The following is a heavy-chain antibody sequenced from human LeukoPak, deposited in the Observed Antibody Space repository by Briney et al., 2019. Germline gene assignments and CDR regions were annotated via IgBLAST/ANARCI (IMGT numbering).Heavy chain of an antibody. V-gene: IGHV4-59*01. D-gene: IGHD5-18*01. CDR1: GGSISTYY. CDR3: ANGDTAMLPGDY. CDR2: IYYSGNT. Sequence: SETLSLTCTVSGGSISTYYWSWIRQPPGKGLEWIGYIYYSGNTNYNPSLKSRVTISADTSKNQFSLKLSSVTAADTAVYYCANGDTAMLPGDYWGQGTLVTVSS. J-gene: IGHJ4*02.